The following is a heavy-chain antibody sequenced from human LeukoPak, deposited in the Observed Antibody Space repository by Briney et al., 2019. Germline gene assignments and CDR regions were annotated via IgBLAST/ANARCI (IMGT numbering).Heavy chain of an antibody. J-gene: IGHJ4*02. CDR1: GFTFSTSG. D-gene: IGHD6-19*01. Sequence: GGSLRLSCAASGFTFSTSGTHWVRKAPGKGLEWVSYISTTSTTIYDADSVKGRFTISRDNAKNSLFLQMNSLRDEDTAVYYCAGQWQSNYWGLGTLVTVSS. CDR3: AGQWQSNY. CDR2: ISTTSTTI. V-gene: IGHV3-48*02.